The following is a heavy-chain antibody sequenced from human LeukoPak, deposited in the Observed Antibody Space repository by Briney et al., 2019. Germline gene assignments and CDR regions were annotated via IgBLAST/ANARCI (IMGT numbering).Heavy chain of an antibody. V-gene: IGHV1-18*01. D-gene: IGHD5-24*01. Sequence: ASVKVSCKASGYTFTSYGISWVRQAPGQGLERMGWISAYNGNTNYAQKLQGRVTMTTDTSTSTAYMELRSLRSDDTAVYYCARDAKVEMATIRAFDIWGQGTMVTVSS. CDR2: ISAYNGNT. CDR1: GYTFTSYG. CDR3: ARDAKVEMATIRAFDI. J-gene: IGHJ3*02.